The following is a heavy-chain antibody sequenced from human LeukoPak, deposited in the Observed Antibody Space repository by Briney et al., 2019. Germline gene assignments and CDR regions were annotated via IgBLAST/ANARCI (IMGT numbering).Heavy chain of an antibody. V-gene: IGHV1-18*04. CDR2: ISTYNGNT. Sequence: GASVKVSCKASGYTFTSYGISWVRQSPGQGLEWMGWISTYNGNTNYAQKLQGRVTMTTDTSTSTAYMELRSLRSDDTAVYYCARRIHDYVWGSYGSWGQGTLVTVSS. CDR1: GYTFTSYG. J-gene: IGHJ4*02. D-gene: IGHD3-16*01. CDR3: ARRIHDYVWGSYGS.